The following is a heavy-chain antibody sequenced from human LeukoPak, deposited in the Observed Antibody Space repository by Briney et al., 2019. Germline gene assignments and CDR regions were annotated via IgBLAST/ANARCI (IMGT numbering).Heavy chain of an antibody. CDR2: IIDSVDNT. CDR1: GFTFSSHA. J-gene: IGHJ4*02. D-gene: IGHD2-8*01. Sequence: GGSLRLSCATSGFTFSSHAMNWVRQAPRKGLGWVSGIIDSVDNTHYADSVKGRFTISRDSPKSTLYLQMNSLRADDTAVYYCATYCASGKCADHWGQGTLVTVSS. CDR3: ATYCASGKCADH. V-gene: IGHV3-23*01.